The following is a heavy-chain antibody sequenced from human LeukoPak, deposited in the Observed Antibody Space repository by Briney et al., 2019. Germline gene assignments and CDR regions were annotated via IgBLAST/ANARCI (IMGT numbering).Heavy chain of an antibody. CDR2: IYYSGST. D-gene: IGHD6-13*01. CDR1: GGSIRSYY. J-gene: IGHJ2*01. CDR3: ARDDSSSWLRYFDL. V-gene: IGHV4-59*01. Sequence: SETLSLTCTVSGGSIRSYYWSWIRQPPGKGLEWIGYIYYSGSTNYNPSLKSRVTISVDTSKNQVSLRLSSVTAADTAVYYCARDDSSSWLRYFDLWGRGTLVTVSS.